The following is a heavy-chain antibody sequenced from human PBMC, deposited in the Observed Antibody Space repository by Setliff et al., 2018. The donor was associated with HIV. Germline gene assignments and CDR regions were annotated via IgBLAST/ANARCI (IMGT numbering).Heavy chain of an antibody. V-gene: IGHV4-4*09. Sequence: LSLTCTVSGDSISNYYWSWVRQPPGKGLEWIGYIYTTGSTNYNPSLKSRVTMSVDTSKNQFSLRLTSVTAADTAVYFCARIRITMIMMLNYFDYWGQGTLVTVSS. D-gene: IGHD3-22*01. J-gene: IGHJ4*02. CDR3: ARIRITMIMMLNYFDY. CDR1: GDSISNYY. CDR2: IYTTGST.